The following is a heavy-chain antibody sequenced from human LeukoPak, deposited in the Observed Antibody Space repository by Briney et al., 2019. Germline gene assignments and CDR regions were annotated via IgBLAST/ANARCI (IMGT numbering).Heavy chain of an antibody. J-gene: IGHJ3*02. CDR1: GFTFSSYE. CDR3: ARVHTQSDAFDI. Sequence: GGSLRLSCAASGFTFSSYEMNWVRQAPGKGLEWVSYISSSGSTIYYADSVKGRFTISRDNAENSLYLQMNSLRAEDTAVYYCARVHTQSDAFDIWGQGTMVTVSS. D-gene: IGHD2-2*02. V-gene: IGHV3-48*03. CDR2: ISSSGSTI.